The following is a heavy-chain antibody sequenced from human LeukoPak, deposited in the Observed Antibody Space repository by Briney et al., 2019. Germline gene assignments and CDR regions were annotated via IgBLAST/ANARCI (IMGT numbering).Heavy chain of an antibody. V-gene: IGHV4-4*07. Sequence: PSETLSLTCTVSGGSISSYYWSWIRQPAGKGLEWIGRGYTSGSTNYNPSLKSRVTISVDTSKNQFSLTLTSVTAADTAVYYCARTGGYSGYFDYWGQGTLVTGSS. CDR1: GGSISSYY. CDR3: ARTGGYSGYFDY. D-gene: IGHD5-12*01. CDR2: GYTSGST. J-gene: IGHJ4*02.